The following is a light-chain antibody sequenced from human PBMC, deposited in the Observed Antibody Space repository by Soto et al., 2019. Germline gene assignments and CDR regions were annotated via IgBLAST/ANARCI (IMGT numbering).Light chain of an antibody. CDR2: SNN. J-gene: IGLJ3*02. CDR1: SSNIGSNY. Sequence: QSVLPQPPSASGTPGQRVPISCSGSSSNIGSNYVSWYQQLPGTAPKVLIYSNNQRPSGVPDRFSGSKSDTSASLALSGLRSEDEADYYCAAWDDSLSGWVFGGGTELTVL. CDR3: AAWDDSLSGWV. V-gene: IGLV1-47*02.